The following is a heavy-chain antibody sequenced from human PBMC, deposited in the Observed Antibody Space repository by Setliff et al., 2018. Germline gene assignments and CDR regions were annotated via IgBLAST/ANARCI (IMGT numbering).Heavy chain of an antibody. CDR2: VYCGDSDT. Sequence: PGESLKISCKASEYTFTNYWIGWVRQMPVKGLEWMGVVYCGDSDTRYSPSFQVKVTMSADKSIRSAYLQWSSLKASDPALYYCARLGYSDAFDIWGQGTMVTVSS. J-gene: IGHJ3*02. CDR3: ARLGYSDAFDI. D-gene: IGHD5-18*01. V-gene: IGHV5-51*01. CDR1: EYTFTNYW.